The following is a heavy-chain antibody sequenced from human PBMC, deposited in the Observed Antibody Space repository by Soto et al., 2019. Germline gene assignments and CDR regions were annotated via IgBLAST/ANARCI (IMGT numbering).Heavy chain of an antibody. CDR1: GFTFSSYS. J-gene: IGHJ3*02. CDR3: ARDRGYEARKDAFDI. CDR2: ISSSSSYI. D-gene: IGHD5-12*01. Sequence: EVQLVESGGGLVKPGGSLRLSCAASGFTFSSYSMNWVRQAPGKGLEWVSSISSSSSYIYYADSVKGRFTISRDNAKNSLYLQMNSLRAEVTAVYYCARDRGYEARKDAFDIWGQGTMVTVSS. V-gene: IGHV3-21*01.